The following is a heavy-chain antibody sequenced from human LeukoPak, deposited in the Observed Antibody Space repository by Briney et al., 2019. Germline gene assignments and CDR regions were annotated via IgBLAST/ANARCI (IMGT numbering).Heavy chain of an antibody. J-gene: IGHJ4*02. CDR2: IYPGDSDT. Sequence: GGSLRLSCAASGYSFTSYWIGWVRQMPGKGLEWMGIIYPGDSDTRYSPSFQGQVTISADKSISTAYLQWSSLKASDSAMYYCAKGGGYSYGYPDYWGQGTLVTVSS. CDR3: AKGGGYSYGYPDY. V-gene: IGHV5-51*01. D-gene: IGHD5-18*01. CDR1: GYSFTSYW.